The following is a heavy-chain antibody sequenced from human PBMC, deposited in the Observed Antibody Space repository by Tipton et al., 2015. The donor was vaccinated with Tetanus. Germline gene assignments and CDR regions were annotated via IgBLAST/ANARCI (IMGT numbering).Heavy chain of an antibody. D-gene: IGHD3-10*01. V-gene: IGHV4-34*01. J-gene: IGHJ4*02. CDR3: ARSKLLWFGESLSGFDS. Sequence: LRLSCTVSGGSFSLYYWNWVRQSPGKGLEWIGEISPSGNTNYNPSLKSRVTISADTSRNQFSLTLSSVTAADTAVYYCARSKLLWFGESLSGFDSWGQGTLVTVSA. CDR1: GGSFSLYY. CDR2: ISPSGNT.